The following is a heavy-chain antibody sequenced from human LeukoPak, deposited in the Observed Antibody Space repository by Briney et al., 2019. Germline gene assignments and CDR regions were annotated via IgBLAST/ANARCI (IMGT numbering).Heavy chain of an antibody. CDR2: INHSGST. CDR1: GGSISSYY. V-gene: IGHV4-34*01. CDR3: ARSGRGSSGYYRYYYYYYMDV. J-gene: IGHJ6*03. D-gene: IGHD3-22*01. Sequence: SETLSLTCTVSGGSISSYYWSWIRQPPGKGLEWIGEINHSGSTNYNPSLKSRVTISVDTSKNQFSLKLSSVTAADTAVYYCARSGRGSSGYYRYYYYYYMDVWGKGTTVTISS.